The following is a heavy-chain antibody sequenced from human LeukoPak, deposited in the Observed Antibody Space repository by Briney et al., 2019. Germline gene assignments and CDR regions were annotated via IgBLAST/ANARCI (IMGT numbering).Heavy chain of an antibody. CDR2: IYTSGST. J-gene: IGHJ4*02. CDR3: ARDGRDFWSGSPKYFDY. D-gene: IGHD3-3*01. CDR1: GGSISSGSYY. V-gene: IGHV4-61*02. Sequence: SETLSLTCTVSGGSISSGSYYWSWIRQPAGKGLEWIGRIYTSGSTNYNPSLKSRVTISVDTSKHQFSLKLSSVTAADTAVYYCARDGRDFWSGSPKYFDYWGQGTLVTVSS.